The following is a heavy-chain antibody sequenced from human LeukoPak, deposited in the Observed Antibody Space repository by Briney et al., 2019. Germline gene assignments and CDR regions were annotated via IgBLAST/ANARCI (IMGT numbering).Heavy chain of an antibody. CDR2: IDSKADGGTT. CDR1: GFTFSSAW. D-gene: IGHD5-18*01. J-gene: IGHJ4*02. V-gene: IGHV3-15*04. CDR3: TTDGYRYGYRDF. Sequence: GGSLRLSCAASGFTFSSAWMSWVRQPPGKGPEWVGRIDSKADGGTTDYAAPIKDRFIISRDDSKNTMYLQMNSLKTEDTGVYYCTTDGYRYGYRDFWGQGTLVTVSS.